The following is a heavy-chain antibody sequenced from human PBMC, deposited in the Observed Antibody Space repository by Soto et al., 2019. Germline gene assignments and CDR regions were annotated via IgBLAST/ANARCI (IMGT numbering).Heavy chain of an antibody. CDR1: GYSFTSYW. Sequence: GESLKISFKGSGYSFTSYWISWVRQMPGKGLEWMGRIDPSDSYTNYSPSFQGHVTISADKSISTAYLQWSSLKASDTAMYYCASTPIVVVAADYDYYYGMDVWGQGTTVTVSS. J-gene: IGHJ6*02. V-gene: IGHV5-10-1*01. D-gene: IGHD2-15*01. CDR2: IDPSDSYT. CDR3: ASTPIVVVAADYDYYYGMDV.